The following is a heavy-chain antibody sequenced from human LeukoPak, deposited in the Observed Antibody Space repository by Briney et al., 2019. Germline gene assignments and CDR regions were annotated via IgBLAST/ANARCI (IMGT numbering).Heavy chain of an antibody. V-gene: IGHV1-2*02. J-gene: IGHJ4*02. D-gene: IGHD6-13*01. Sequence: ASVKVSCKASGYTFTDYYLHRVRQAPGQGLEWMAWINPKSGGTHYAQKYQGGVTMTRDTSISTAYMELSRLRSDDTAVYYCATWGSTWCDYWGQGTLVTVSS. CDR1: GYTFTDYY. CDR3: ATWGSTWCDY. CDR2: INPKSGGT.